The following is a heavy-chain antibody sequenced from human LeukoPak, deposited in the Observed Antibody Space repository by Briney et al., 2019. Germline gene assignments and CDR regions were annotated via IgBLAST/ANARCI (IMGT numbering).Heavy chain of an antibody. CDR2: MSDSGGSA. CDR3: ARELHYYDSSGYYFYFDY. D-gene: IGHD3-22*01. CDR1: GFTFSNYA. V-gene: IGHV3-23*01. J-gene: IGHJ4*02. Sequence: PGGSLRLSCAASGFTFSNYAMSWVRLAPGKGLEWVSSMSDSGGSAYYADSVKGRFTISRDNSKNTLYLQMNSPRAEDTAVYYCARELHYYDSSGYYFYFDYWGQGTLVTVSS.